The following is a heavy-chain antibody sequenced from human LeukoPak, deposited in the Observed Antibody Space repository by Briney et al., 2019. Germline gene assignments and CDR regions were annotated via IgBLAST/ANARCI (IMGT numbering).Heavy chain of an antibody. CDR3: ARDQGGVDFWSGYFSGYMDV. J-gene: IGHJ6*03. D-gene: IGHD3-3*01. CDR2: IYTSGST. V-gene: IGHV4-4*07. Sequence: SETLSLTCTVSGGSISSYYWSWIRQSAGKGLEWIGRIYTSGSTNYNPSLTSRVTMSVDTSKNQFSLKLSSVTAADTAVYYCARDQGGVDFWSGYFSGYMDVWGKGPRSPSP. CDR1: GGSISSYY.